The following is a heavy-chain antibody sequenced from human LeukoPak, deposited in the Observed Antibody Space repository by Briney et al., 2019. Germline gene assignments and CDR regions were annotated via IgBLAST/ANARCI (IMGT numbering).Heavy chain of an antibody. J-gene: IGHJ4*02. V-gene: IGHV1-3*01. CDR1: GYTFINYA. D-gene: IGHD6-13*01. CDR3: ARGPRAAADDY. Sequence: ASVKVSCKASGYTFINYAINWGRQAPGQRPEWMGWINAVNGNTKYSQKFQGRVTITRDTSASTAYMELTSLTSADTAVYYCARGPRAAADDYWGQGILVTVSS. CDR2: INAVNGNT.